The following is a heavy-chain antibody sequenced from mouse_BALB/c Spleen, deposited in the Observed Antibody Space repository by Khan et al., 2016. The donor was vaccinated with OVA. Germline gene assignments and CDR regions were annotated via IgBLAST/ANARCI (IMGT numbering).Heavy chain of an antibody. CDR1: GYTFTSYT. V-gene: IGHV1-4*01. J-gene: IGHJ3*01. Sequence: QVQLKQSGAELARPGASLKMSCKASGYTFTSYTIHWVRQRPGLTLEWIGHINPSNDYTNYNQKFKDKATLIVDKSSSTAYIQLRSLTSEDSAVYYSVREGAYHRSDGWFAYWGQGTLVTVSA. D-gene: IGHD2-14*01. CDR3: VREGAYHRSDGWFAY. CDR2: INPSNDYT.